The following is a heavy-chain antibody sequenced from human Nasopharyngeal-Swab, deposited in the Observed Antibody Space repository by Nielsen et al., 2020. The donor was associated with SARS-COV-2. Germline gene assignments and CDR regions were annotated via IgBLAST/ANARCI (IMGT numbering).Heavy chain of an antibody. CDR3: ARAGTTSPETPFDY. J-gene: IGHJ4*02. Sequence: VRQAPGKGLEWIGEIYHSGSTNYTPSLKSRVTISVDKSKNQFSLKLSSVTAADTAVYYCARAGTTSPETPFDYWGQGTLVTVSS. D-gene: IGHD1-1*01. CDR2: IYHSGST. V-gene: IGHV4-4*02.